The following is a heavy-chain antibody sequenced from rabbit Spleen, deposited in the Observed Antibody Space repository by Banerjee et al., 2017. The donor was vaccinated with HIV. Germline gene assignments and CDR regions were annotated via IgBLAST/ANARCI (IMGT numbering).Heavy chain of an antibody. V-gene: IGHV1S7*01. J-gene: IGHJ6*01. CDR1: GIDFTNYY. D-gene: IGHD8-1*01. CDR3: ARDTGSSFSSYGMDL. Sequence: QLTETGGGLVQPGGSLTLSCKASGIDFTNYYITWVRQAPGKGLEWIGIIYTGDGSTDYASWVNGRFTISSDNAQNTVDLQMNSLTAADTATYFCARDTGSSFSSYGMDLWGPGTLVTVS. CDR2: IYTGDGST.